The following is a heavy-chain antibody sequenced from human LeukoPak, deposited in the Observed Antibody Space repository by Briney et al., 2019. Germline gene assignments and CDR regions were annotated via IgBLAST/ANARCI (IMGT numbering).Heavy chain of an antibody. J-gene: IGHJ4*02. V-gene: IGHV3-21*01. CDR3: ARDGYSSSSFDF. D-gene: IGHD6-6*01. Sequence: GGSLRLSCAASVFIFSSYNMNWVRQAPGKGLEWVSSISSSSTYIYYGDSVKGRFSISRDNAKNSLYLQMNSLRAEDTAVYYCARDGYSSSSFDFWGQGTLVTVSS. CDR2: ISSSSTYI. CDR1: VFIFSSYN.